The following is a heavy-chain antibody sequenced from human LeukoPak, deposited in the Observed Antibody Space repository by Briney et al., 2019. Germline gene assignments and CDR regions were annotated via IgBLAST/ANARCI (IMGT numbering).Heavy chain of an antibody. Sequence: GGSLRLSCAISGFTFSACELTWVRQAPGKGLEWVSYISRSDSTRYYADSVKGRFTISRDNAKNSLYLQMNSLRAEDTAVYYCARVATMVRVPLDALDIWGQGTMVSVSS. D-gene: IGHD3-10*01. J-gene: IGHJ3*02. CDR1: GFTFSACE. V-gene: IGHV3-48*03. CDR2: ISRSDSTR. CDR3: ARVATMVRVPLDALDI.